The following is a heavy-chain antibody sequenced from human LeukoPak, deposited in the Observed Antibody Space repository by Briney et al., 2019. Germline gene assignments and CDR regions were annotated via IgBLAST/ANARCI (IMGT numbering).Heavy chain of an antibody. J-gene: IGHJ4*02. D-gene: IGHD6-19*01. CDR2: INSDGSST. V-gene: IGHV3-74*01. Sequence: GGSLRLSCAASGFTFSSYWIHWVRQAPGKGLVWVSRINSDGSSTSYAASVKGRFTISRDNAKNTLYLQMNSLRAEDTAVYYCAREGDSSGWYDFDYWGQGTLVTVSS. CDR3: AREGDSSGWYDFDY. CDR1: GFTFSSYW.